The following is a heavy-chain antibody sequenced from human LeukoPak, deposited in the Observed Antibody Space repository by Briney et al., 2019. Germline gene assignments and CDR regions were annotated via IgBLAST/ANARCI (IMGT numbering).Heavy chain of an antibody. CDR2: VNLQGST. V-gene: IGHV4-4*02. Sequence: SETLSLTCGVSGGSISNTNWWTWVRQPPGKGLEWIGEVNLQGSTNYNPSLKSRVAISGDTSKNQFSLRLSSVTAADTAVYYCARQFLYYYDSSGYYYYFDYWGQGTLVTVSS. CDR1: GGSISNTNW. CDR3: ARQFLYYYDSSGYYYYFDY. D-gene: IGHD3-22*01. J-gene: IGHJ4*02.